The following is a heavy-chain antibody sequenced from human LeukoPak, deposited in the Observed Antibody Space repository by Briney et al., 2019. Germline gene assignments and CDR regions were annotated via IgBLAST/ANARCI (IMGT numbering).Heavy chain of an antibody. CDR3: ARVRGDFETD. CDR2: RYDSGST. Sequence: PSETLSLTCSVSGGSTSSYYSTWIRQPPGKGLAWIGHRYDSGSTTYNPSLKSRVTISVDTSKSQFSLKLISVTAADTAIYYCARVRGDFETDWGQGTLVTVSS. J-gene: IGHJ1*01. V-gene: IGHV4-59*01. CDR1: GGSTSSYY. D-gene: IGHD3-16*01.